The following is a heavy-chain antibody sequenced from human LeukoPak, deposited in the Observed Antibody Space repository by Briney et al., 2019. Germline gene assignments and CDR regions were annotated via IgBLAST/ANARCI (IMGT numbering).Heavy chain of an antibody. D-gene: IGHD6-19*01. CDR3: ARILYSSNIDY. J-gene: IGHJ4*02. V-gene: IGHV4-39*07. Sequence: SETLSLICSVSGGSTSSTNYYWGSIRQPPGKGLECIGSIYYNGRTYYNPSLKSRVTISVDTSKNQFFLKLSSVTAADTAVYYCARILYSSNIDYWGQGSLVTASS. CDR2: IYYNGRT. CDR1: GGSTSSTNYY.